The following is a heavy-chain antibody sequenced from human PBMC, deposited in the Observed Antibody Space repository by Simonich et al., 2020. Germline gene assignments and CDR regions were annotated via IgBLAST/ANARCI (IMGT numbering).Heavy chain of an antibody. CDR1: GYTFTGYY. CDR3: ARNGLVGILKAFDI. CDR2: INPNSGST. V-gene: IGHV1-2*02. D-gene: IGHD2-21*01. Sequence: QVQLVQSGAEVKKPGASVKVSCKASGYTFTGYYMHWVRQAPGQGLEWMGWINPNSGSTNYEQKFQGRVTLTRDTSISTAYMELSRLRSDDTAVYYCARNGLVGILKAFDIWGQGTMVTVSS. J-gene: IGHJ3*02.